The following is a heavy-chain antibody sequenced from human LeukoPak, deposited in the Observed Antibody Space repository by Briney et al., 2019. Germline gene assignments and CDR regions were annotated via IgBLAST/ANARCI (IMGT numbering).Heavy chain of an antibody. V-gene: IGHV1-2*02. Sequence: GASVKVSCKASGYTFTGYYMHWVRQAPGQGREWMGWINPNSGGTNYAQKLQGRGTMTRDTSISTAYMELSRLRSDDTAVYYGASVGDSSGSHGYWGQGTLVTVSS. J-gene: IGHJ4*02. D-gene: IGHD6-19*01. CDR1: GYTFTGYY. CDR2: INPNSGGT. CDR3: ASVGDSSGSHGY.